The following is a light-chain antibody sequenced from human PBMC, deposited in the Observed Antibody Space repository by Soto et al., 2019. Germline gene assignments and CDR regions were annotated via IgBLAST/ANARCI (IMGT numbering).Light chain of an antibody. J-gene: IGLJ1*01. CDR3: FSHRRGDSHV. Sequence: QSGLTQPASVSGSPGQSITISCTGTSRDVGGYNYVSWYQQYPGKAPKLMIYGVTNRPSVVSNRFSGSETGNTASLTISGLQAEDEAYYYCFSHRRGDSHVFGTGTKVTV. V-gene: IGLV2-14*01. CDR1: SRDVGGYNY. CDR2: GVT.